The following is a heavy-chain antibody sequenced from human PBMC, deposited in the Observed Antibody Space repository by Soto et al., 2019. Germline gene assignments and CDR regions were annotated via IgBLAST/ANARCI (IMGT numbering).Heavy chain of an antibody. CDR3: ARGAGITVASTSFDS. D-gene: IGHD6-19*01. CDR2: ISFDGSYE. Sequence: QVQLVESGGGVVQPGRSLRLSGAASGFTFSSYSIHWVRQAPGKGLEWVAVISFDGSYESYADSVKGRFTISRDNSKKTLYRHMNSLRAADTAVYYCARGAGITVASTSFDSWGQGTLVTVSS. J-gene: IGHJ4*02. V-gene: IGHV3-30-3*01. CDR1: GFTFSSYS.